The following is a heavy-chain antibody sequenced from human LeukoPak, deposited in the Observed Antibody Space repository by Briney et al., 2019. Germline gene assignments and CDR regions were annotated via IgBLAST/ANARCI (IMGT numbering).Heavy chain of an antibody. CDR1: GGSISSSSYY. V-gene: IGHV4-39*01. CDR3: ARRTGLEYQLPRPQYFDY. J-gene: IGHJ4*02. Sequence: PSETLSLTCTVSGGSISSSSYYWGWIRQPPGKGLEWIGSIYYSGSTYYNPSLKSRVTISVDTSKNQFSLKLSSVTAADTAVYYCARRTGLEYQLPRPQYFDYWGQGTLVTVSS. CDR2: IYYSGST. D-gene: IGHD2-2*01.